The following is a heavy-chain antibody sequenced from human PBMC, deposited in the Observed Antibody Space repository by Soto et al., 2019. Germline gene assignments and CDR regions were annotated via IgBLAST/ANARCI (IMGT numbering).Heavy chain of an antibody. CDR3: ARDRYSRGYYYGSGSYYSYYYGMDV. J-gene: IGHJ6*02. D-gene: IGHD3-10*01. V-gene: IGHV3-23*01. Sequence: GGSLRLSCAASGFTFSSYAMSWVRQAPGKGLEWVSAITSTGSSTYYADSVKGRFTISRDNSRNTLYLQMNSLRAEDTAVYYCARDRYSRGYYYGSGSYYSYYYGMDVWGQGTTVTVSS. CDR2: ITSTGSST. CDR1: GFTFSSYA.